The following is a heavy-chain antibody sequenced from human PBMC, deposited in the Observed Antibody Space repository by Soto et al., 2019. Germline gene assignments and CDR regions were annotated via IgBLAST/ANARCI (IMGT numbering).Heavy chain of an antibody. J-gene: IGHJ5*02. CDR1: GHPFTVYY. CDR2: INPNSVGT. Sequence: APVKVSCKASGHPFTVYYMHWVRQAPGQGLEWMGWINPNSVGTNYAQKFQGRVTMTRDTSISTAYLELSRLRSDDTAVYYCASEFLYSGYDSQTTNWFGPWGQGTLVTVSS. CDR3: ASEFLYSGYDSQTTNWFGP. V-gene: IGHV1-2*02. D-gene: IGHD5-12*01.